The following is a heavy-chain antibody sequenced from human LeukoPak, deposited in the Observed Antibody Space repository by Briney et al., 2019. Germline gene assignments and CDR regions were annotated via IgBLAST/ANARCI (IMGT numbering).Heavy chain of an antibody. D-gene: IGHD6-19*01. Sequence: GGSQRLSCATSGFTFSWSWMSWVCQAPGKGLDWVANINPDGSETNYMDSVKGRFTIARDNAMNSLYLQMNSLSAEDTSLYYCVRGGGSGNHFASWGQGALVTVSS. V-gene: IGHV3-7*01. J-gene: IGHJ4*02. CDR3: VRGGGSGNHFAS. CDR2: INPDGSET. CDR1: GFTFSWSW.